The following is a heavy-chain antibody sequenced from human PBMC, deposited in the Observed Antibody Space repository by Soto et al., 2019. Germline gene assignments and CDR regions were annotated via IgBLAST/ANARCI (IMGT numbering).Heavy chain of an antibody. V-gene: IGHV2-5*01. CDR2: IYWNDDR. Sequence: QITLKESGPTLVKPTQTLTLTCTFSGFSLSNPGVGMGWVRQPPGKALQWLAVIYWNDDRRYSPSLKTRLTIPKDTSKHQVVLKMTDMDPVDTATYYCAHGGPAASLDFWGQGTLVTVSS. CDR1: GFSLSNPGVG. D-gene: IGHD2-2*01. CDR3: AHGGPAASLDF. J-gene: IGHJ4*02.